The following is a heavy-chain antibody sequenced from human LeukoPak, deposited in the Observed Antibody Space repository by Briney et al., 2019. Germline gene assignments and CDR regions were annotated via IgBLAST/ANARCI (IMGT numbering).Heavy chain of an antibody. J-gene: IGHJ4*02. Sequence: PGGSLRLSCTTSGFTFYDYAMSWFRQAPGKGLEWVSAISGSGGSTYYADSVKGRFTISRDNSKNTLYLQMNSLRAEDTAVYYCAKEQWDSFDYWGQGTLVTVSS. CDR1: GFTFYDYA. V-gene: IGHV3-23*01. CDR3: AKEQWDSFDY. CDR2: ISGSGGST. D-gene: IGHD6-19*01.